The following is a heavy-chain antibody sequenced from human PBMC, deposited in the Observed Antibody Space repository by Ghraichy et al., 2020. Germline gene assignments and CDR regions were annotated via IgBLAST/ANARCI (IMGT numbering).Heavy chain of an antibody. Sequence: GGSLRLSCAASGFTFSSYAMHWVRQAPGKGLEWVAVISYDGSNKYYADSVKGRFTISRDNSKNTLYLQMNSLRAEDTAVYYCARDNPSNDILTGPVDYWGQGTLVTVSS. CDR3: ARDNPSNDILTGPVDY. CDR2: ISYDGSNK. CDR1: GFTFSSYA. J-gene: IGHJ4*02. D-gene: IGHD3-9*01. V-gene: IGHV3-30*04.